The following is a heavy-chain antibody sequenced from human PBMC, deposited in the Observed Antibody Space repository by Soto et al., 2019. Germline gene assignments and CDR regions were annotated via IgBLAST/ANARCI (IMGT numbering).Heavy chain of an antibody. CDR1: GFTFSSYG. CDR3: ATDAYYYCSRGYYVFDS. CDR2: ISHDGSKT. V-gene: IGHV3-30*03. J-gene: IGHJ4*02. D-gene: IGHD3-22*01. Sequence: QVQLVESGGGVVQPGRSLRLSCAASGFTFSSYGIHWVRQAPGKGLEWVAFISHDGSKTNYADSVKGRFTISRDNSKDKLYLQMYSLRAEYSAVDYGATDAYYYCSRGYYVFDSWGEGTLVTVSS.